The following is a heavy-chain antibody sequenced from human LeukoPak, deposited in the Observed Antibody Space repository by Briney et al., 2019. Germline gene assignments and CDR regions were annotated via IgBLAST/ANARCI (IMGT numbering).Heavy chain of an antibody. CDR2: INHSGST. CDR1: GGSFSGYY. Sequence: SETLSLTCAVYGGSFSGYYWSWIRQPPGKGLEWIGEINHSGSTNYNPSLKSRVTISVDTSKNQFSLKLSSVTAADMAVYYCARFGQNPYYYYMDVWGKGTTVTVSS. CDR3: ARFGQNPYYYYMDV. J-gene: IGHJ6*03. D-gene: IGHD3-16*01. V-gene: IGHV4-34*01.